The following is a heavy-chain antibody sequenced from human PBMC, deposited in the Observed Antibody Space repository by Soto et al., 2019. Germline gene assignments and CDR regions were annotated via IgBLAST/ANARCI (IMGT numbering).Heavy chain of an antibody. CDR2: IKNKVENYAT. CDR3: TRRQCRSGGCSSYVDF. J-gene: IGHJ4*02. V-gene: IGHV3-73*01. CDR1: GFTLSGFD. Sequence: EVQLVESGGGLVQPGGYVKLSCAASGFTLSGFDVHWVRQAAGEGLEWVGRIKNKVENYATAYAASVKGRFSLSRDDSKNTAYLEMNSLKTEDTAVYYCTRRQCRSGGCSSYVDFGGQGSLVAFSS. D-gene: IGHD2-15*01.